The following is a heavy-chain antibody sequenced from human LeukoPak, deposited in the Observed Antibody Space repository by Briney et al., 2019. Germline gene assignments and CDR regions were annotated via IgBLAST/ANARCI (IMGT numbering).Heavy chain of an antibody. Sequence: KVSCKPSGGTFSSYAICWVRQAPGQGLEWMGRIIAILGTPNSAQKFQGRVTITADTSTSTAYRELSSLRSEDTAVYYCARDRGGYNSAHLDYWGQGTLVTVS. D-gene: IGHD5-24*01. CDR3: ARDRGGYNSAHLDY. V-gene: IGHV1-69*04. J-gene: IGHJ4*02. CDR2: IIAILGTP. CDR1: GGTFSSYA.